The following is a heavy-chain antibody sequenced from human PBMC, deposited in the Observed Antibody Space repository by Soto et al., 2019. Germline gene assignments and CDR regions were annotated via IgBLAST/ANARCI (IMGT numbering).Heavy chain of an antibody. V-gene: IGHV3-11*06. CDR1: GFIFSDYY. CDR2: ISGSGIST. J-gene: IGHJ4*02. D-gene: IGHD6-6*01. CDR3: AMAQITAQYYFDY. Sequence: GGSLRLSCAASGFIFSDYYISWIRQPPWKGLEWVSYISGSGISTNYADSVKGRFTISRDNAKNSLYLQIYSLRAEDTAVYYCAMAQITAQYYFDYWGQGALVTVSS.